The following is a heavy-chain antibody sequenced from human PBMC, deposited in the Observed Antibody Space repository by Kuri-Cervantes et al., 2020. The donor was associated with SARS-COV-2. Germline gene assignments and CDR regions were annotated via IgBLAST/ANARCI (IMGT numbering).Heavy chain of an antibody. CDR2: ISYDGSNK. CDR3: ARDPDGWFGEPPDAFDI. CDR1: GFTFSSYA. D-gene: IGHD3-10*01. Sequence: GESLKISCAASGFTFSSYAMHWVRQAPGKGLERVAVISYDGSNKYYADSVKGRFTISRDNSKNTLYLQMNSLRAEDTAVYYCARDPDGWFGEPPDAFDIWGQGTMVTVSS. J-gene: IGHJ3*02. V-gene: IGHV3-30-3*01.